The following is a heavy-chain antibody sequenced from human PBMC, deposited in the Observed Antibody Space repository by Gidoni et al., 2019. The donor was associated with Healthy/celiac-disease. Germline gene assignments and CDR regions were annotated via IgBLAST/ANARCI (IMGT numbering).Heavy chain of an antibody. CDR2: INHSGST. D-gene: IGHD6-19*01. CDR3: ARGLRGWFGY. J-gene: IGHJ4*02. CDR1: GGSFSGYY. Sequence: QVQLQQWGAGLLKPSETLSLTCAVYGGSFSGYYWSWIRQPPGKGLEWIGEINHSGSTNYNPSLKSRVTISVDTSKSQFSLKLSSVTAADTAVYYCARGLRGWFGYWGQGTLVTVSS. V-gene: IGHV4-34*01.